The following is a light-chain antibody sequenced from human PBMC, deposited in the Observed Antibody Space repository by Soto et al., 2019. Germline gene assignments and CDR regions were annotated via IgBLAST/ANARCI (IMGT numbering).Light chain of an antibody. CDR2: STS. CDR1: QSISTE. J-gene: IGKJ2*01. Sequence: EIVMTQSPATLSVSPGERATLSCRASQSISTELACNQQKPDQPPRLLIYSTSTSATGVPARFTGSGSGSEFPLTSSGLQSEDFAVYYCQQGHNWPRTVGQGTRLEI. V-gene: IGKV3-15*01. CDR3: QQGHNWPRT.